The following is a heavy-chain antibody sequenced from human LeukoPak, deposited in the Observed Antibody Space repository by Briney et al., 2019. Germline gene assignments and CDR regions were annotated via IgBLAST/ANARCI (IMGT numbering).Heavy chain of an antibody. Sequence: ASVKVSCKASGYTFTGYYMHWVRQAPGQGLEWMGWINPNSGGTNYAQKFQGRVTMTRDKSISTAYMELSRLRSDDTAVDYCATFGPIVVVVAAPPTDAFDIWGQGTMVTVSS. CDR2: INPNSGGT. CDR1: GYTFTGYY. V-gene: IGHV1-2*02. CDR3: ATFGPIVVVVAAPPTDAFDI. D-gene: IGHD2-15*01. J-gene: IGHJ3*02.